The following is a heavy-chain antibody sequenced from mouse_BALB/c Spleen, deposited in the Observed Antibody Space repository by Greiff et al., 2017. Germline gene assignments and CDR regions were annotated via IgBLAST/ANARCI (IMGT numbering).Heavy chain of an antibody. CDR1: GYAFTNYW. J-gene: IGHJ3*01. CDR2: IYPGSGNT. V-gene: IGHV1-63*01. Sequence: QVQLKESGAELVRPGTSVKISCKASGYAFTNYWLGWVKQRPGHGLEWIGDIYPGSGNTYYNEKFKGKGTLTADKSSSTAYMQLGSLTSEDSAVYFCASDDDDGSWFAYWGQGTLVTVSA. CDR3: ASDDDDGSWFAY. D-gene: IGHD2-4*01.